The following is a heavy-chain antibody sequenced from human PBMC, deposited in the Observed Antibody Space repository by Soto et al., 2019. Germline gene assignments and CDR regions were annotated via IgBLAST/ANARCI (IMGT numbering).Heavy chain of an antibody. D-gene: IGHD7-27*01. CDR2: ISWNSGSI. J-gene: IGHJ4*02. Sequence: GGSLRLSCAASGFTFDDYAMHWVRQAPGKGLEWVSGISWNSGSIGYADSVKGRFTISRDNSKNTLYLQMNSLRAEDTAVYYCAKVDPGRYWGQGTLVTVSS. CDR3: AKVDPGRY. V-gene: IGHV3-9*01. CDR1: GFTFDDYA.